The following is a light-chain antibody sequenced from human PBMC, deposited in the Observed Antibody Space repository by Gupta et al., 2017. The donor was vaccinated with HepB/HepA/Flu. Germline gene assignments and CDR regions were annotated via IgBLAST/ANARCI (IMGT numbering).Light chain of an antibody. V-gene: IGLV3-1*01. J-gene: IGLJ1*01. CDR1: KLGDKY. Sequence: SYELTQPPSVSVSPGQTASITCSGDKLGDKYTCWYQQKPGQSPVLVIYQDSKRPSGIPELVSGSDSGNTATLTISATQAMDEADYYCQAWDSSTEVFGTGTKVTVL. CDR2: QDS. CDR3: QAWDSSTEV.